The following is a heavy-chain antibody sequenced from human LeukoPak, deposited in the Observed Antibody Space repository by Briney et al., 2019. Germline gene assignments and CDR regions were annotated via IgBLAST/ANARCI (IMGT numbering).Heavy chain of an antibody. Sequence: PSETLSLTCTVSGGSISSYHWSWIRQPPGKGLEWIGYIYYSGSTNYNPSLKSRVTISVDTSKNQFSLKLSSVTAADTAVYYCARGAGWYQFWGQGTLVTVSS. V-gene: IGHV4-59*01. CDR1: GGSISSYH. D-gene: IGHD6-19*01. CDR3: ARGAGWYQF. CDR2: IYYSGST. J-gene: IGHJ4*02.